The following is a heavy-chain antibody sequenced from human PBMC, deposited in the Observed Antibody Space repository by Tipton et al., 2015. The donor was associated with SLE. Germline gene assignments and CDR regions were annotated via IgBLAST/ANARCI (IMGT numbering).Heavy chain of an antibody. D-gene: IGHD5-18*01. CDR2: IHTSGGT. J-gene: IGHJ4*02. CDR3: AVERGYSYGPFDY. Sequence: TLSLTCTVSGGSISSGSYYWSWIRQPAGKGLEWIGRIHTSGGTNYNPSHKSRVTITVDTSKNQFSLKLSPVTAADPAVYYCAVERGYSYGPFDYWGQGTLVTVSS. V-gene: IGHV4-61*02. CDR1: GGSISSGSYY.